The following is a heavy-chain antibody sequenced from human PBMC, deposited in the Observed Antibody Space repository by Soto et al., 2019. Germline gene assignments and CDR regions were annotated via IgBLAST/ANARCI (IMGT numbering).Heavy chain of an antibody. Sequence: TSETLSLTCAVYGGSFSGYYWSWIRQPPGKGLEWIGEINHSGSTNYNPSLKSRVTISVDTSKNQFSLKLSSVTAADTAVYYCARRIRTHSSSWYQGAFDIWGQGTMVTVSS. D-gene: IGHD6-13*01. J-gene: IGHJ3*02. CDR2: INHSGST. CDR1: GGSFSGYY. V-gene: IGHV4-34*01. CDR3: ARRIRTHSSSWYQGAFDI.